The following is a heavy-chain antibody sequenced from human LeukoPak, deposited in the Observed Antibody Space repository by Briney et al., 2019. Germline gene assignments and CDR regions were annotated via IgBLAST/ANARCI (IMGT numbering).Heavy chain of an antibody. D-gene: IGHD6-6*01. Sequence: GGSLRLSCAASGFTFSSYSMNWVRQAPGKGLEWVSYISSSSSTIYYADSVKGRFTISRDNAKNSLYLQMNSLRAEDTAVYYCARVRGIAARPLFWEFDYWGQGTLVTVSS. CDR1: GFTFSSYS. V-gene: IGHV3-48*04. CDR3: ARVRGIAARPLFWEFDY. J-gene: IGHJ4*02. CDR2: ISSSSSTI.